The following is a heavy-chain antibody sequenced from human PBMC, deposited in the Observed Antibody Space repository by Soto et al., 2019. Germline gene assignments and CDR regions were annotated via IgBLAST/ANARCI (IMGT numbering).Heavy chain of an antibody. Sequence: EEQLVESGGGLVQPGGSLRLSCAASGFSFSTHYMNWVRQTPGKGLEWVSSINRDSTVIKYADSVKGRFTISRDNARNSLSLQMNSLSAEDPAVYYCLNGDYYVGPGTLVTVSS. V-gene: IGHV3-48*01. CDR3: LNGDYY. CDR1: GFSFSTHY. J-gene: IGHJ4*02. CDR2: INRDSTVI. D-gene: IGHD3-16*01.